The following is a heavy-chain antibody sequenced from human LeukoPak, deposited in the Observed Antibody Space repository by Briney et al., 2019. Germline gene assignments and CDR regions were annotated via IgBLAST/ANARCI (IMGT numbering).Heavy chain of an antibody. CDR3: ARHDGIFASAGGGYMDV. V-gene: IGHV5-51*01. D-gene: IGHD2-15*01. J-gene: IGHJ6*03. CDR1: GYSFTSYW. CDR2: IYPGDSDT. Sequence: GESLKISCKGSGYSFTSYWIGWVRQMPGKGLEWMGIIYPGDSDTRYNPSFQGQVTISADKSIRTAYLQWSSLRASDTAMYYCARHDGIFASAGGGYMDVWGKGTTVTVSS.